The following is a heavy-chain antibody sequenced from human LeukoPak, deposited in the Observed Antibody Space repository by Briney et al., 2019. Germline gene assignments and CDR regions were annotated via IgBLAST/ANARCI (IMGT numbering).Heavy chain of an antibody. CDR1: GYTFTSYD. CDR2: INPSGGRT. D-gene: IGHD6-13*01. Sequence: ASVKVSCKASGYTFTSYDINWVRQATGQGLEWMGIINPSGGRTSYAQKFQGRVTMSRDMSTSTVYMELSSLRSEGTAVYYCARGDGEAASGTENWFDPWGQGTLVTVSS. V-gene: IGHV1-46*01. J-gene: IGHJ5*02. CDR3: ARGDGEAASGTENWFDP.